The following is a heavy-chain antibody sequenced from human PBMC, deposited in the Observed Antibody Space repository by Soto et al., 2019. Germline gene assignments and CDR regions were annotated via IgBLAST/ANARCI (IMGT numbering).Heavy chain of an antibody. CDR1: GLTFTSSA. CDR3: ARDRGSGRANWFDP. D-gene: IGHD6-19*01. V-gene: IGHV1-3*01. Sequence: GASVKVSCQASGLTFTSSAMQWVRPARGQSLEWMGWINAGNGNTKYSQKFQGRVTITRDTSASTAYMELSSLRSEDTAVYYCARDRGSGRANWFDPWGQGTLVTVSS. J-gene: IGHJ5*02. CDR2: INAGNGNT.